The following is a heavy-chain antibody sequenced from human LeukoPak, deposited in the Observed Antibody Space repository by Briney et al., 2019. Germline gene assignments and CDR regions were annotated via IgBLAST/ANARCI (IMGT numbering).Heavy chain of an antibody. J-gene: IGHJ4*02. CDR1: GFTFSTYV. D-gene: IGHD6-13*01. V-gene: IGHV3-23*01. CDR3: ARDRAISIAAAGVFDY. Sequence: GGTLRLSCAASGFTFSTYVMTWVRQAPGKGLEWVSSITGSGASTYYADSVKGRLSISRDNSKNTLYLQMNSLRAEDTAVYYCARDRAISIAAAGVFDYWGQGTLVTVSS. CDR2: ITGSGAST.